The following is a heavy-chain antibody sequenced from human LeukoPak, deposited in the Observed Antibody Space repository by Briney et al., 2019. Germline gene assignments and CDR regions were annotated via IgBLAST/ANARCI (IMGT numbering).Heavy chain of an antibody. CDR3: ARLARSGSDTAHYGRHV. CDR2: INHSGST. V-gene: IGHV4-34*01. D-gene: IGHD6-19*01. Sequence: SETLSLTCAVYGGSFSGYYWSWIRHPPGKGREWLGEINHSGSTNYNPSLKSRVTISVDTPKNQFSLKPSAVPAADTAGYYCARLARSGSDTAHYGRHVWGKRTTVTVSS. J-gene: IGHJ6*04. CDR1: GGSFSGYY.